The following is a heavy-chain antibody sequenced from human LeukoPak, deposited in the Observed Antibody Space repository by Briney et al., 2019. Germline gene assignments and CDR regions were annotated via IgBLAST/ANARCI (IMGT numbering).Heavy chain of an antibody. CDR1: GFTFSGYW. V-gene: IGHV3-7*01. J-gene: IGHJ3*02. CDR2: IKQDGSEK. CDR3: ARGPHGFDI. Sequence: GGSLRLSCAASGFTFSGYWMSWVRQAPGKGLEWVANIKQDGSEKYYVDSVKGRFTISRDNAKNSLYLQMNSLRAEDTAVYYCARGPHGFDIWGQGTMATVSS.